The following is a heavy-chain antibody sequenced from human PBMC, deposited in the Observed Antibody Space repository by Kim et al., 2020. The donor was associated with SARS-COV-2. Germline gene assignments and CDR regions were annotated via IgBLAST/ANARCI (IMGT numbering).Heavy chain of an antibody. V-gene: IGHV4-59*01. CDR3: ARALGDGGDDDAFDI. J-gene: IGHJ3*02. CDR1: GGSISSYY. D-gene: IGHD2-21*02. CDR2: IYYSGST. Sequence: SETLSLTCTVSGGSISSYYWSWIRQPPGKGLEWIGYIYYSGSTNYNPSLKSRVTISVDTSKNQFSLKLSSVTAADTAVYYCARALGDGGDDDAFDIWGQGTMVTVSS.